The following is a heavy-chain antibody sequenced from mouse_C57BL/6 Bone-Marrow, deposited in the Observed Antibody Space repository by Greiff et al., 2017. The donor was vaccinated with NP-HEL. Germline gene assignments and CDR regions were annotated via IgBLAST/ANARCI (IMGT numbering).Heavy chain of an antibody. J-gene: IGHJ1*03. Sequence: EVMLVESGGGLVQSGRSLRLSCATSGFTFSDFYMEWVRQAPGKGLEWIAASRNKANDYTTEYSASVKGRFIVSRDTSQSILYLQMNALRAEDTAIYYCARDGGYGSSHWYFDVWGTGTTVTVSS. CDR2: SRNKANDYTT. D-gene: IGHD1-1*01. CDR3: ARDGGYGSSHWYFDV. CDR1: GFTFSDFY. V-gene: IGHV7-1*01.